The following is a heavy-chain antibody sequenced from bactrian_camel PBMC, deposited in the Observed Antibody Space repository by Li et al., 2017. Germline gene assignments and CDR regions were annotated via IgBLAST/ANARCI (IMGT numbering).Heavy chain of an antibody. CDR1: ENVSKYY. Sequence: HVQLVESGGNSVQAGGSLRLSCAASENVSKYYMAWFRQAPGKEREGVAAIDHTGSPTYTYSVMGRFTISRDNAKNTLSLQMNSLKYEDAAVYYCAKPLSRPRHPFWVRAVTSDFANWGRGTQVTVS. J-gene: IGHJ4*01. CDR3: AKPLSRPRHPFWVRAVTSDFAN. V-gene: IGHV3S53*01. D-gene: IGHD3*01. CDR2: IDHTGSP.